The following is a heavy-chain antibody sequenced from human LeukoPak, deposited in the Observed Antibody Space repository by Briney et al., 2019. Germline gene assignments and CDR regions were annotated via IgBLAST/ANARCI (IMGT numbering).Heavy chain of an antibody. CDR1: GGSFSGYY. CDR2: INHSGST. Sequence: PSETLSLTCAVYGGSFSGYYWSWIRQPPGKGLEWIGEINHSGSTNYNPSLKSRVTISVDTSKNQFSLKLSSVTAADTAVYYCARHSGSEGQIDYWGQGTLVTVSS. CDR3: ARHSGSEGQIDY. D-gene: IGHD5-12*01. J-gene: IGHJ4*02. V-gene: IGHV4-34*01.